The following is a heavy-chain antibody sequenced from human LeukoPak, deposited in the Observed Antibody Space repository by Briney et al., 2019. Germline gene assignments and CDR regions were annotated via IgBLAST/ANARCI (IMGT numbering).Heavy chain of an antibody. Sequence: GGSLRLSCAASGFTVGSNSLSWVRQAPGRGLEWVSVIYSGGSTYYADSVKGRFTISRDDSKNTLYLQMNGLRADDTAVYYCARDGDFGFFVWGQGTLVTVSS. CDR1: GFTVGSNS. D-gene: IGHD3-10*01. V-gene: IGHV3-53*01. CDR3: ARDGDFGFFV. J-gene: IGHJ4*02. CDR2: IYSGGST.